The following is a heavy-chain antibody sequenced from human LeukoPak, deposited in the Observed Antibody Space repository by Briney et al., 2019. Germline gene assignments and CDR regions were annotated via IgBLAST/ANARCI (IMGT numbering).Heavy chain of an antibody. CDR1: GGSISSGGYS. CDR2: IYYSGST. J-gene: IGHJ5*02. D-gene: IGHD4-17*01. V-gene: IGHV4-30-4*07. Sequence: PSETLSLTCAVSGGSISSGGYSWSWIRQPPGTGLEWIGYIYYSGSTYYNPSLKSRVTISVDTSKNQFSLKLSSVTAADTAVYYCARDRFDDYGDSGWFDPWGQGTLVTVSS. CDR3: ARDRFDDYGDSGWFDP.